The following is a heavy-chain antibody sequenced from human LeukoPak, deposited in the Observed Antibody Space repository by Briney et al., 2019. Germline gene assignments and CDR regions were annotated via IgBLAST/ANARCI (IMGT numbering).Heavy chain of an antibody. CDR3: ARVGGSYFPPYYYYYMDV. CDR2: IYYSGST. Sequence: PSETLSLTCTVSGGSISSSSYYWGWIRQPPGKGLEWIGSIYYSGSTYYNPSLKSRVTISVDTSKNQFSLNLSSVTAADTAVYYCARVGGSYFPPYYYYYMDVWGKGTTVTISS. V-gene: IGHV4-39*01. D-gene: IGHD1-26*01. CDR1: GGSISSSSYY. J-gene: IGHJ6*03.